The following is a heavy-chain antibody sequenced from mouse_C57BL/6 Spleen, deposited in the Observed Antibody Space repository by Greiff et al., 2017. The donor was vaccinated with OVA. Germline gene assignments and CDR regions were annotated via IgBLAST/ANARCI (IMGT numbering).Heavy chain of an antibody. V-gene: IGHV1-15*01. CDR2: IDPETGGT. CDR1: GYTFTDYE. D-gene: IGHD1-1*01. CDR3: TRCTGSSYYFDY. Sequence: QVQLQQSGAELVRPGASVTLSCKASGYTFTDYEMHWVKQTPVHGLEWIGAIDPETGGTAYNQKFKGKAILTADKSSRTAYMELRSLTSEDSAVYYCTRCTGSSYYFDYWGQGTTLTVSS. J-gene: IGHJ2*01.